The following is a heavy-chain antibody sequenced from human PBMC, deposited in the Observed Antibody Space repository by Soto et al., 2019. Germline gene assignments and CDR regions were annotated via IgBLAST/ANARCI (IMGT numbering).Heavy chain of an antibody. CDR2: IIPIFGTA. V-gene: IGHV1-69*01. CDR1: GGTFSSYA. D-gene: IGHD4-17*01. CDR3: ARSYHQHYGGNLYYFDY. Sequence: QVQLVQSGAEVKKPGSSVKVSCKASGGTFSSYAISWVRQAPGQGLEWMGGIIPIFGTANYAQKFQGRVTITADESTSTAYMELSSLRSEDTAVYYCARSYHQHYGGNLYYFDYWGQGTLVTVSS. J-gene: IGHJ4*02.